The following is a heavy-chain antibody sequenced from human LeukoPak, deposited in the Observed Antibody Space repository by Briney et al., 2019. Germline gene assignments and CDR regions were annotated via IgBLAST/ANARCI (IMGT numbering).Heavy chain of an antibody. CDR3: ARLYYYDSSGPPL. Sequence: PSETLSLTXTVSGGSTSSSSYYWGWIGQPPGKGLEWIGNIYYTGRTYYNPSLKSRVTISVDTSKNQFSLKLSSVSAADTAVYYCARLYYYDSSGPPLWGQGTLVTVSS. D-gene: IGHD3-22*01. J-gene: IGHJ4*02. V-gene: IGHV4-39*01. CDR1: GGSTSSSSYY. CDR2: IYYTGRT.